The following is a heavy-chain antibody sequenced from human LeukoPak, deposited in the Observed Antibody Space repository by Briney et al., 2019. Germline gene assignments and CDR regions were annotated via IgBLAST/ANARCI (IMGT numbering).Heavy chain of an antibody. CDR1: GGSFSGYY. V-gene: IGHV4-34*01. Sequence: SETLSLTCAVYGGSFSGYYWSWIRQPPGKGLEWIGEINHSGSTNYNPSLKSRGTISVDTSKNQFSLKLSSVTAADTAVYYCASYYYDSSGLDYWDQGTLVTVSS. J-gene: IGHJ4*02. D-gene: IGHD3-22*01. CDR2: INHSGST. CDR3: ASYYYDSSGLDY.